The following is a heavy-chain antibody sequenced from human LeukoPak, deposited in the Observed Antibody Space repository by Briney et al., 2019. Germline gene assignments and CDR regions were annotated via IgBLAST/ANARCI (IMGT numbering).Heavy chain of an antibody. Sequence: PGRSLRLSCAASGFTFDDYAMHWVRQAPGKGLEWVSGISWNSGSIGYADSVKGRFTISRDNAKNSLYPQMNSLRAEDTALYYCAKAGTMVRGVINYYYGMDVWGQGTTVTVSS. CDR2: ISWNSGSI. D-gene: IGHD3-10*01. J-gene: IGHJ6*02. CDR3: AKAGTMVRGVINYYYGMDV. V-gene: IGHV3-9*01. CDR1: GFTFDDYA.